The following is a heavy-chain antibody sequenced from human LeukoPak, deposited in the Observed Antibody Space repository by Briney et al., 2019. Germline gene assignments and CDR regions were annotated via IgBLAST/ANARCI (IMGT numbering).Heavy chain of an antibody. V-gene: IGHV4-34*01. J-gene: IGHJ4*02. D-gene: IGHD3-22*01. CDR3: ARGLQYYYDSSGLDY. Sequence: KPSETLSLTCAVYGGSFSGYYWSWIRQPPGKGLEWIGEINHSGSTNYNPSLKSRVTISVDTSKNQFSLKLSSVTAADTAVYYCARGLQYYYDSSGLDYWGQGTLVTVSS. CDR2: INHSGST. CDR1: GGSFSGYY.